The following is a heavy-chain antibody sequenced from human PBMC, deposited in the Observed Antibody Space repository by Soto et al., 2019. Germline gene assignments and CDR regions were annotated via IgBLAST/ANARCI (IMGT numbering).Heavy chain of an antibody. V-gene: IGHV5-51*01. Sequence: GESLKISCKGSGYSFTSYWIGWVRQMPGKGLEWMGIIYPGDSDTRYSPSFQGQVTISADKSISTAYLQWSSLKASDTAMYYCARQYSNHADYYSMDVWGQGTTVTVSS. CDR1: GYSFTSYW. CDR3: ARQYSNHADYYSMDV. J-gene: IGHJ6*02. CDR2: IYPGDSDT. D-gene: IGHD4-4*01.